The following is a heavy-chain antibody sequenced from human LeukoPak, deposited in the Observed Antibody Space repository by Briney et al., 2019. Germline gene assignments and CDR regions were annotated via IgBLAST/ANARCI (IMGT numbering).Heavy chain of an antibody. CDR2: INHSGST. Sequence: PSETLSLTCAVYGGSFSGYYWSWIRQPPGKGLEWIGEINHSGSTNYNPSLKSRDTISVDTSKNQFSLKLSSVTAADTAVYYCARRELEYYYYMDVWGKGTTVTVSS. CDR1: GGSFSGYY. V-gene: IGHV4-34*01. J-gene: IGHJ6*03. CDR3: ARRELEYYYYMDV. D-gene: IGHD3-10*01.